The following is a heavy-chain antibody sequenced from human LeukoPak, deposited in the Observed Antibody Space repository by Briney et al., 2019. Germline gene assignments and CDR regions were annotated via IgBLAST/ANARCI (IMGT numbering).Heavy chain of an antibody. V-gene: IGHV3-23*01. D-gene: IGHD5-24*01. J-gene: IGHJ3*01. CDR1: GFSFRRYA. CDR3: AKDEMPNAFDL. CDR2: ISGPGPST. Sequence: GGSLRLSCAASGFSFRRYAMNWVRQAPGRWLEWVAVISGPGPSTVYADSVKGRFTISRDNSKNTLFLQLDSLRVEDTAIYYCAKDEMPNAFDLWGQGTMVTVSS.